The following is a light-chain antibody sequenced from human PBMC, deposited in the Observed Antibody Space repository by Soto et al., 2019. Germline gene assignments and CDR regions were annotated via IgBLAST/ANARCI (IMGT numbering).Light chain of an antibody. CDR3: TSYTSTIPYV. CDR2: EVS. J-gene: IGLJ1*01. Sequence: QSALTQPASVSGSPGQSITISCTGSSNDVGGYNYVSWYQQHPGQAPKLIIYEVSDRPSGVSPRFSGSKSGNTAPLTISGLQVEDEADYFCTSYTSTIPYVFGSGTKLTVL. CDR1: SNDVGGYNY. V-gene: IGLV2-14*01.